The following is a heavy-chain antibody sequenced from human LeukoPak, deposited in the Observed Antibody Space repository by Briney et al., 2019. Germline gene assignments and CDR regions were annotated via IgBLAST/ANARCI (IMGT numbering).Heavy chain of an antibody. Sequence: KASETLFLTCTVSGGSISSSSYYWGWIRQPPGKGLEWIGSIYYSGSTYYNPSLKSRVTISVDTSKSQFSLKLSSVTAADTAVYYCAGEYSSSSFDYWGRGTLVTVSS. CDR2: IYYSGST. D-gene: IGHD6-6*01. V-gene: IGHV4-39*01. CDR3: AGEYSSSSFDY. CDR1: GGSISSSSYY. J-gene: IGHJ4*02.